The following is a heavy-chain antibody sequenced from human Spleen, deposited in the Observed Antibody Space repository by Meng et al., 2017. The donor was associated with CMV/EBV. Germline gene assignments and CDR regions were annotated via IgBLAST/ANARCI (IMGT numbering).Heavy chain of an antibody. CDR2: ISGSGGET. V-gene: IGHV3-23*01. Sequence: GGSLRLSCAGSGFTFSNYAMNWVRQAPGKGLEWAALISGSGGETYYADSVKGRLTISRDNSKNTVFLQVSSLRVEDTAIYYCARSPDLYCSSSSCYTLSGVVYYYGMDVWGQGTTVTVSS. CDR1: GFTFSNYA. D-gene: IGHD2-2*02. CDR3: ARSPDLYCSSSSCYTLSGVVYYYGMDV. J-gene: IGHJ6*02.